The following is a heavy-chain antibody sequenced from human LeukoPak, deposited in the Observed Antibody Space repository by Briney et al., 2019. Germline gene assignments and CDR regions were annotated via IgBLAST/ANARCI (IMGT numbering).Heavy chain of an antibody. CDR2: ILYDGTNK. CDR3: AKDQNYFGSGSNAFDY. J-gene: IGHJ4*02. CDR1: GFTFSSYS. D-gene: IGHD3-10*01. V-gene: IGHV3-30*02. Sequence: GGSLRLSCAASGFTFSSYSMNWVRQAPGKGLEWVALILYDGTNKYYADSVKGRFTISRDNSKNTLYLRMNSLRAEDTAVYHCAKDQNYFGSGSNAFDYWGRGTLVTVSS.